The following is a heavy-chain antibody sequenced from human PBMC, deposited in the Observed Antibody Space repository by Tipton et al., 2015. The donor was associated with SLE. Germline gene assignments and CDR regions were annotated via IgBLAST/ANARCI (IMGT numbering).Heavy chain of an antibody. D-gene: IGHD4-17*01. CDR2: VYISGNT. V-gene: IGHV4-4*07. J-gene: IGHJ1*01. Sequence: TLSLTCTVSGGSISSYYWNWIRQAAGKGLEGIGRVYISGNTNYNPSVQSRVTMSVDTSKNQFSLKLSSVTAADTAVYYCARATVTTGKFQHWGQGTLVTVSS. CDR3: ARATVTTGKFQH. CDR1: GGSISSYY.